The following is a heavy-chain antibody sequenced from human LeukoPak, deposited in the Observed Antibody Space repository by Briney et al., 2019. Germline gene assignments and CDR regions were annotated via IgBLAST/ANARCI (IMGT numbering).Heavy chain of an antibody. V-gene: IGHV3-30*04. CDR1: GFTFSSYA. CDR3: ASRAAAGTDY. J-gene: IGHJ4*02. D-gene: IGHD6-13*01. Sequence: SGRSLRLSCAASGFTFSSYAMHWVRQDPGKGLEWVAVISYDGSNKYYADSVKGRFTISRDNSKNTLYLQMNSLRAEDTAVYYCASRAAAGTDYWGQGTLVTVSS. CDR2: ISYDGSNK.